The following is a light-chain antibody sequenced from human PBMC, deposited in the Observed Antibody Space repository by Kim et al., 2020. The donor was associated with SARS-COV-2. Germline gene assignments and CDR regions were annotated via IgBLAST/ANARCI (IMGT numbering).Light chain of an antibody. Sequence: VTISCTGSSSNIGAGYDVHWYQQLPGTAPKLLISGNSNRPSGVPDRFSGSKSGTSASLAITGLQAEDEADYYCQSYDSSLSGSGVFGGGTQLTVL. V-gene: IGLV1-40*01. CDR2: GNS. J-gene: IGLJ2*01. CDR1: SSNIGAGYD. CDR3: QSYDSSLSGSGV.